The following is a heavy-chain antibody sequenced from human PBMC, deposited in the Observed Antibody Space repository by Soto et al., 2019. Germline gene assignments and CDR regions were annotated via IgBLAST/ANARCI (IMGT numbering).Heavy chain of an antibody. CDR2: MNPKSGNT. D-gene: IGHD5-12*01. CDR3: ARAPVDRYSAEYFDN. CDR1: GYTFTNND. J-gene: IGHJ4*02. V-gene: IGHV1-8*01. Sequence: QVPLVQSGAEVKRPGASVKVSCKASGYTFTNNDINWVRQATGQRPEWMGWMNPKSGNTGYAQRFQGRVSMTRDNSITTAYMELRGLRSEDTAVYDCARAPVDRYSAEYFDNWGQGNLVTVSS.